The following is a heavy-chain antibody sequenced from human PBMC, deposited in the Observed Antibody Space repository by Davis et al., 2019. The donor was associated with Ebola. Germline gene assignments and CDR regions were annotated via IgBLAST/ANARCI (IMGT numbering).Heavy chain of an antibody. D-gene: IGHD6-25*01. CDR3: TAATPDY. CDR2: IRSKANSYAT. J-gene: IGHJ4*02. CDR1: GFTFSGSA. Sequence: GGSLTLSCAASGFTFSGSAMHWVRQASGKGLEWVGRIRSKANSYATAYAESVKGRFTISRDDSKNTAYLQMNSLKTEDTAVYYCTAATPDYWGQGTLVTVSS. V-gene: IGHV3-73*01.